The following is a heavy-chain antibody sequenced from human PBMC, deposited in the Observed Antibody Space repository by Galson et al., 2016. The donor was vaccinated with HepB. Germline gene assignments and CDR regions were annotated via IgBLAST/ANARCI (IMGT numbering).Heavy chain of an antibody. Sequence: SVKVSCKASGYTFPSKGISWVRQAPGQGLEWMGWISVNSGNTNYVQKLQGRVTMTTDTSMSTAYMELRSLTSDDTAVYFCARDVNYAFDIWGQGTMVTVSS. CDR3: ARDVNYAFDI. CDR2: ISVNSGNT. CDR1: GYTFPSKG. D-gene: IGHD1-1*01. V-gene: IGHV1-18*01. J-gene: IGHJ3*02.